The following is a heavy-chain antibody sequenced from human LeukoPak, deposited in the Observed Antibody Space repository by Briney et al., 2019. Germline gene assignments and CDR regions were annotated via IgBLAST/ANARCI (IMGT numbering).Heavy chain of an antibody. D-gene: IGHD5-24*01. CDR2: IYYSGSS. V-gene: IGHV4-31*03. CDR1: GGSINNGGYY. Sequence: SQTLSLTCTVSGGSINNGGYYWSWIRQHPGKGLEWIGYIYYSGSSYYNPSLRSRVTISVDTSKNHFSLKLSSVTAAETAVYYCARNRDGYNSFDYWGQGTLVTVSS. J-gene: IGHJ4*02. CDR3: ARNRDGYNSFDY.